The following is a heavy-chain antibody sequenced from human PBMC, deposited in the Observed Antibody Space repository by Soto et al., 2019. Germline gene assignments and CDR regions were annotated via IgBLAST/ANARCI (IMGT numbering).Heavy chain of an antibody. CDR1: EYTFIGYY. Sequence: ASVKVSCKASEYTFIGYYIHWVRQAPGQGLEWMGWINPNSGGTNYAQRFQGWVTMTRDRSISTAYMELSRLKSDDTAVYYCARVGGGLASLGYYGMDVWGQGTTVTVSS. CDR2: INPNSGGT. V-gene: IGHV1-2*04. CDR3: ARVGGGLASLGYYGMDV. J-gene: IGHJ6*02. D-gene: IGHD3-10*01.